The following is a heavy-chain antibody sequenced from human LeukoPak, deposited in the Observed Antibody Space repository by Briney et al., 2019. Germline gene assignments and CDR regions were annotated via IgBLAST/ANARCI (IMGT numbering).Heavy chain of an antibody. Sequence: GASVKVSCKASGYTFTTYYIQWVRQAPGQGLEWMGVINSSGGNRIYAQKFQGRVTMTEDTSTDTAYMELSSLRSEDTAVYYCATDMTWAPDYYDSSGYRRWGQGTLVTVSS. J-gene: IGHJ4*02. D-gene: IGHD3-22*01. CDR3: ATDMTWAPDYYDSSGYRR. CDR1: GYTFTTYY. CDR2: INSSGGNR. V-gene: IGHV1-46*01.